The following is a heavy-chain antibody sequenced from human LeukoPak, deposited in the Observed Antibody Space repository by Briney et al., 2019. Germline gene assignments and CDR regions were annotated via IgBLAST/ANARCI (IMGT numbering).Heavy chain of an antibody. D-gene: IGHD1-26*01. J-gene: IGHJ4*02. CDR3: ARQMVVVGATFFDY. CDR2: IYYSGST. Sequence: PSETLSPTCTVSGGSISSYYWSWIRQPPGKGLEWIGYIYYSGSTNYNPSLKSRVTISVDTSKNQFSLKLSSVTAADTAVYYCARQMVVVGATFFDYWGQGTLVTVSS. V-gene: IGHV4-59*01. CDR1: GGSISSYY.